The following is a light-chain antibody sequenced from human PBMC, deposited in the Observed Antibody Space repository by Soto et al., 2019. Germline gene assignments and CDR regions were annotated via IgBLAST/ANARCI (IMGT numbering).Light chain of an antibody. Sequence: EIVLTHAPGTLSLSPWERAILSFMCSQSVSSKLAWYQQKPGQAPRLLIYGTSNRATGIPARFSGSGSGTDFTLTISSLEPEDFAVYYCQQRSNWPPITFGQGTRLEIK. V-gene: IGKV3-11*01. CDR3: QQRSNWPPIT. CDR1: QSVSSK. J-gene: IGKJ5*01. CDR2: GTS.